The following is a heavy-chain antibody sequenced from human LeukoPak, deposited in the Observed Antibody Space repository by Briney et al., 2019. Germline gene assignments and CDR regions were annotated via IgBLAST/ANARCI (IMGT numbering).Heavy chain of an antibody. V-gene: IGHV4-4*07. CDR2: ILTSGRT. D-gene: IGHD3-22*01. CDR3: ASVFSMIVVR. Sequence: PSETLSLTCTVSGASISSFYWSWIRQPAGKGLEWIGRILTSGRTNYNPSLKSRLTVSLDTSKNEFSLKLNSVTAADTAVYYCASVFSMIVVRWGQGTMVTVSS. J-gene: IGHJ3*01. CDR1: GASISSFY.